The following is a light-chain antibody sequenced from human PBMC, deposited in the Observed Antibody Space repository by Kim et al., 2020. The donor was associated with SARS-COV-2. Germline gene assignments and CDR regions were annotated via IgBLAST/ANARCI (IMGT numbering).Light chain of an antibody. CDR1: RSVNDW. Sequence: SAAVVDRVTITCRASRSVNDWLAWYQQKPGKAPKLLIYKASSLQSGVPARFSGSGSGTEFTLTISSLQPDDFAIYYCLRYNDYSGTFGQGTKLEI. J-gene: IGKJ2*01. V-gene: IGKV1-5*03. CDR2: KAS. CDR3: LRYNDYSGT.